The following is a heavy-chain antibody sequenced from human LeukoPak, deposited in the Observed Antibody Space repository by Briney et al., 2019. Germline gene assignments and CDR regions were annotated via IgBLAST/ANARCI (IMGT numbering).Heavy chain of an antibody. J-gene: IGHJ4*02. Sequence: GGSLRLSCAASGFTFSSYAMHWVRQAPGKGLEWVAVISYDGSNKYYADSVKGRFTISRDNSKNTLYLQMNSLRAEDTAVYYCARDPQGDYYYGSGSALDYWGQGTLVTVSS. CDR1: GFTFSSYA. CDR3: ARDPQGDYYYGSGSALDY. CDR2: ISYDGSNK. V-gene: IGHV3-30-3*01. D-gene: IGHD3-10*01.